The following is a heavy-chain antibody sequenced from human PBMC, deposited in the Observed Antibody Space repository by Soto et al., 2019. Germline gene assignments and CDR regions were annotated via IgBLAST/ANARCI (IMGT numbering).Heavy chain of an antibody. D-gene: IGHD3-10*01. J-gene: IGHJ4*02. Sequence: PGGSLRLSCAASGFSFSSNAISWVRQAPGKGLEWVSAISHIGGSTYYADSVKGRFTISRDNSKNTLYLQMDSLRAEDTAVYYCPMVRVSVDYWGQGTLVTVSS. CDR1: GFSFSSNA. CDR3: PMVRVSVDY. V-gene: IGHV3-23*01. CDR2: ISHIGGST.